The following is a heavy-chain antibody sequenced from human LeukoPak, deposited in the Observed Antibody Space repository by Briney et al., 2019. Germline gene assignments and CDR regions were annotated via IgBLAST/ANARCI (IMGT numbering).Heavy chain of an antibody. J-gene: IGHJ4*02. D-gene: IGHD3-10*01. CDR3: AKTPSYYYGSGSYYFVY. CDR1: GGTFSSYA. CDR2: IIPIFGTA. Sequence: AASVKVSCKASGGTFSSYAISWVRQAPGQGLEWMGGIIPIFGTANYAQKFQGRVTITADESTSTAYMELSSLRSEDTAVYYCAKTPSYYYGSGSYYFVYWGQGTLVTVSS. V-gene: IGHV1-69*13.